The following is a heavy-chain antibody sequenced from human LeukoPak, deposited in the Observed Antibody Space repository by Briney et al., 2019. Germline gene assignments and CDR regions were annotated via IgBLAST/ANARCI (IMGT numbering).Heavy chain of an antibody. V-gene: IGHV3-23*01. CDR1: GITLSNYG. D-gene: IGHD3-22*01. J-gene: IGHJ4*02. Sequence: GGSLRLSCAVPGITLSNYGMSWGRQAPGRGLGWVAGISDSGGRTNYADSVKGRFTISSDNPKKTLYLQMNSLRAEDTAVYFCAKRGVVIRVILVGFHKEAYYFDSWGQGALVTVSS. CDR2: ISDSGGRT. CDR3: AKRGVVIRVILVGFHKEAYYFDS.